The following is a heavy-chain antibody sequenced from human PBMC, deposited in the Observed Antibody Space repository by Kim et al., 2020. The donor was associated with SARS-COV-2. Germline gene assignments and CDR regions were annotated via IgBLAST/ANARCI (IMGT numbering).Heavy chain of an antibody. Sequence: GGSLRLSCAASGFTFSSYEMNWVRQAPGKGLEWVSYISSSGSTIYYADSVKGRFTISRDNAKNSLYLQMNSLRAEDTAVYYCARSDILTGYYWSPSHYFDYWGQGTLVTVSS. CDR2: ISSSGSTI. D-gene: IGHD3-9*01. V-gene: IGHV3-48*03. CDR3: ARSDILTGYYWSPSHYFDY. J-gene: IGHJ4*02. CDR1: GFTFSSYE.